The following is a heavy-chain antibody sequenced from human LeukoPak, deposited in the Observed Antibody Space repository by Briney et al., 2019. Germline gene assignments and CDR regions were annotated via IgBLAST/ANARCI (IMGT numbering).Heavy chain of an antibody. J-gene: IGHJ4*02. CDR1: GYSISSGYY. Sequence: SENLSLTCTVSGYSISSGYYWGWIRQPPGKGLEWIGSIYHSGSTYYNPSLKSRVTISVDTSKNQFSLKLSSVTAADTAVYYCARDPEMVGMASDYWGQGTLVTVSS. D-gene: IGHD2-8*01. CDR2: IYHSGST. CDR3: ARDPEMVGMASDY. V-gene: IGHV4-38-2*02.